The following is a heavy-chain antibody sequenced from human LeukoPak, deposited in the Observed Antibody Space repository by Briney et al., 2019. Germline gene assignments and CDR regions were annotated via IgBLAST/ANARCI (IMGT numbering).Heavy chain of an antibody. Sequence: SCKASGFTFSSYGMHWVRQAPGKGLEWVAVISYDGSNKYYADSVKGRFTISRDNSKNTLYLQMNSLRAEDTAVYYCAKGEGSGWYIDYWGQGTLVTVSS. CDR1: GFTFSSYG. CDR2: ISYDGSNK. V-gene: IGHV3-30*18. D-gene: IGHD6-19*01. CDR3: AKGEGSGWYIDY. J-gene: IGHJ4*02.